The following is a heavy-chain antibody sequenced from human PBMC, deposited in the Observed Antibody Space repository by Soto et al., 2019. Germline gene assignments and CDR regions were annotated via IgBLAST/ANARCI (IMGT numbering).Heavy chain of an antibody. J-gene: IGHJ4*02. Sequence: SETLSLTCSVSAGYLERSNYFWNWIRQPPGKGLGLDDNISYSGRANPSPDLPSCVTLALVTVNKPFSLTLTSVTAADAAKYYCDCSTFLRVCRGYHSNNLDSWGQGTLVTVSS. V-gene: IGHV4-61*01. CDR2: ISYSGRA. CDR1: AGYLERSNYF. CDR3: DCSTFLRVCRGYHSNNLDS. D-gene: IGHD3-22*01.